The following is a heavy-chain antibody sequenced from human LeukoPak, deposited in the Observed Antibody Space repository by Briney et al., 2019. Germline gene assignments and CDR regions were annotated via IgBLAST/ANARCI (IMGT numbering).Heavy chain of an antibody. D-gene: IGHD6-13*01. J-gene: IGHJ5*02. CDR2: ISSSSSTI. V-gene: IGHV3-48*01. Sequence: GGSLRLSCAASGFTFSSYSMNWVRQAPGKGLEWVSYISSSSSTIYYADSVKGRFTISRDNAKNSLYLQMNSLRAEDTAVYYCASGSLSVAAAGTWFDPWGQGTLSPSPQ. CDR3: ASGSLSVAAAGTWFDP. CDR1: GFTFSSYS.